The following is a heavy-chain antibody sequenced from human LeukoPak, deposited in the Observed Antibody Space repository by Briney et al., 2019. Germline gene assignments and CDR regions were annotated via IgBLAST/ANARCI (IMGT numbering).Heavy chain of an antibody. V-gene: IGHV4-34*01. CDR3: ARADVRGIFDY. J-gene: IGHJ4*02. CDR2: INHSGST. Sequence: SETLSLTCAVYGGSFSGYYWSWIRQPPGKGLEWIGEINHSGSTNYNPSLKSRVTISVDTSKNQFSLKLSSVTAADTAVYCCARADVRGIFDYWGQGTLVTVSS. CDR1: GGSFSGYY.